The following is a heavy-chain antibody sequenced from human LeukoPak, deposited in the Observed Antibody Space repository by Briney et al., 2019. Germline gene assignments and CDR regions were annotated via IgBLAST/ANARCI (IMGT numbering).Heavy chain of an antibody. CDR3: ARDSGYGAYYYGMDV. V-gene: IGHV3-21*04. CDR2: ISSSGSTI. J-gene: IGHJ6*02. D-gene: IGHD5-18*01. CDR1: GFTFSSYG. Sequence: PGRSLRLSCAASGFTFSSYGMHWVRQAPGKGLEWVSSISSSGSTIYYADSVKGRFTISRDNAKNSLYLQMNSLRAEDTAVYYCARDSGYGAYYYGMDVWGQGTTVTVSS.